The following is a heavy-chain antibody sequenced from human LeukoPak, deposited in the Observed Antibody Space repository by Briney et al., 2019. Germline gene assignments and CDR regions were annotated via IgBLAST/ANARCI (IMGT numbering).Heavy chain of an antibody. V-gene: IGHV3-9*03. CDR1: GFTLDDYA. CDR3: SKEKAGAFDI. CDR2: ISWNSVYI. Sequence: PGRSLRLSCVASGFTLDDYAMNWLRLAPAEALEGVSGISWNSVYIGYVVSVVGRFTIYQDHAQNYLYLLMNNMRCEDIAFDFCSKEKAGAFDIWGQGTMVTVSS. J-gene: IGHJ3*02.